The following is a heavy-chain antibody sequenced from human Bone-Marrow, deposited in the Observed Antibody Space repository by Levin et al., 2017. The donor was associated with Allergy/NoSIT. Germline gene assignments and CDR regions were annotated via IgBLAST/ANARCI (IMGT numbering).Heavy chain of an antibody. CDR3: TTVGDSSGDYRAKTQYHFYPMDV. Sequence: ETLSLTCAASGFSVSNNFLNWVRQVPGKGLEWVSLIYSGGSTHYADSVKGRFTVSRDDSKNTLFLQMSSLRTEDTGVYYCTTVGDSSGDYRAKTQYHFYPMDVWGQGTTVTVSS. D-gene: IGHD3-22*01. CDR2: IYSGGST. V-gene: IGHV3-66*01. CDR1: GFSVSNNF. J-gene: IGHJ6*02.